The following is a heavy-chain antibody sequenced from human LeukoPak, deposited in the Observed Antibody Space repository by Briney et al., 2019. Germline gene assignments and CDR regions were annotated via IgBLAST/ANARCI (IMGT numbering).Heavy chain of an antibody. D-gene: IGHD5-24*01. J-gene: IGHJ3*02. CDR2: INPNSGGT. Sequence: ASVKLSCKASGYTFTGYYMHWVRQAPGQGLEWMGWINPNSGGTNYAQKFKGRVTMTRDTSISTAYMELSRLRSDDTAVYYYAREKAGRGGGHAFDIWGQGTMVTVSS. V-gene: IGHV1-2*02. CDR1: GYTFTGYY. CDR3: AREKAGRGGGHAFDI.